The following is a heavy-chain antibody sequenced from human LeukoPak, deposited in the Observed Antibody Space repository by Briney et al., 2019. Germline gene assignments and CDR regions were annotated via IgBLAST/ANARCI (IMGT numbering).Heavy chain of an antibody. D-gene: IGHD3-10*01. CDR1: GFSLSTSGVG. CDR2: IYWNDDK. J-gene: IGHJ4*02. V-gene: IGHV2-5*01. CDR3: AHSMSPLWFGELVWSNSAYYFDY. Sequence: SGPTLVNPTQTLTLTCTFSGFSLSTSGVGVGWIRQPPGKALEWLALIYWNDDKRYSPSLKSRLTITKDTSKNQVVLTMTNMDPVDTATYYCAHSMSPLWFGELVWSNSAYYFDYWGQGTLVTVSS.